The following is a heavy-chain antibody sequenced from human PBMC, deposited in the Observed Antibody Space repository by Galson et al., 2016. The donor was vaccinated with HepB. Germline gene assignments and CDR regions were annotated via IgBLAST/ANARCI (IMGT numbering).Heavy chain of an antibody. CDR3: AKDREGLVVYADGFDM. D-gene: IGHD2-8*02. CDR2: ISWNSDNI. J-gene: IGHJ3*02. CDR1: GFIFDDYA. Sequence: SLRLSCAASGFIFDDYAMHWVRQAPGKGLEWVSGISWNSDNIDYADSVKGRFTISRDNAKNSLYLQMNSLRAEDTALYYCAKDREGLVVYADGFDMWGQGTRVTVSS. V-gene: IGHV3-9*01.